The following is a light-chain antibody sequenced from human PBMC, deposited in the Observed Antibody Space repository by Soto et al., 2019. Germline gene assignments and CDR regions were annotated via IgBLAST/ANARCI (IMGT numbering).Light chain of an antibody. J-gene: IGKJ3*01. V-gene: IGKV1-5*03. CDR1: QSISSW. Sequence: DIKMTQFPSTMSASVGDRVTITCRASQSISSWLAWYQQKPGKAPKLLIYKASSLESGVPSRFSGSGSGTEFTLTISSLQPDDFATYYCQQSFTFGPGTKVDIK. CDR2: KAS. CDR3: QQSFT.